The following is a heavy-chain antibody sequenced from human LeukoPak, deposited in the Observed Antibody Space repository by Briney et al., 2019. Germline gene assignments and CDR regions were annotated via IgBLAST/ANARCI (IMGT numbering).Heavy chain of an antibody. CDR3: ASPTGIFDY. D-gene: IGHD1-1*01. V-gene: IGHV3-30-3*01. J-gene: IGHJ4*02. CDR2: ISYDGSNK. CDR1: GFTFSSYA. Sequence: GGSLRLSCAASGFTFSSYAMHWVRQAPGKGLEWVAVISYDGSNKYYADSVKGRFTISRDNSKNTLYLQMNSLRAEDTAVYYCASPTGIFDYWGQGTLVTVSS.